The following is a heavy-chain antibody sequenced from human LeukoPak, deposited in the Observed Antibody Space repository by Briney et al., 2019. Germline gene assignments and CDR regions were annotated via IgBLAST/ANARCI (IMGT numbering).Heavy chain of an antibody. J-gene: IGHJ4*02. CDR3: ARVLYYYDSSGCHFDY. CDR2: IYYSGST. CDR1: GGSISSSSYY. Sequence: SETLSLTCTVSGGSISSSSYYWGWIRQPPGKGLEWIGSIYYSGSTYYNPSLKSRVTISVDTSKNQFSLKLSSVTAADTAAYYCARVLYYYDSSGCHFDYWGQGTLVTVSS. V-gene: IGHV4-39*07. D-gene: IGHD3-22*01.